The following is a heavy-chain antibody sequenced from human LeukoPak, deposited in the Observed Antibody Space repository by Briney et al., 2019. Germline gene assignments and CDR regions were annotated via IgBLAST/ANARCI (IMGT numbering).Heavy chain of an antibody. V-gene: IGHV3-21*01. CDR2: ISSSSNYI. J-gene: IGHJ4*02. D-gene: IGHD6-13*01. Sequence: GGSLRLSCAASGFTFSRNSMTWVRQAPGKGLEWVSSISSSSNYIYYADSVKGRFAISRDNAKNSLYLQMNSLRAEDTAVYYCARVSAAGYWGQGTLVTVSS. CDR3: ARVSAAGY. CDR1: GFTFSRNS.